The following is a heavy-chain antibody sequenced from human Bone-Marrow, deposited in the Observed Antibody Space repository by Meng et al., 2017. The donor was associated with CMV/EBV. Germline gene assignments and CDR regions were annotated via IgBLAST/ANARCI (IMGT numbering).Heavy chain of an antibody. D-gene: IGHD3-10*01. V-gene: IGHV1-46*01. J-gene: IGHJ4*02. CDR2: INPSGGST. Sequence: ASVKVSCKASGYTFTSYYMHWVRQAPGQGLEWMGIINPSGGSTSYAQKFQGRVTMTRDTSTRTVYMELRSLRSEDTAVYYCARDQSPGDYYGSGSSILYWGQGTLVTASS. CDR3: ARDQSPGDYYGSGSSILY. CDR1: GYTFTSYY.